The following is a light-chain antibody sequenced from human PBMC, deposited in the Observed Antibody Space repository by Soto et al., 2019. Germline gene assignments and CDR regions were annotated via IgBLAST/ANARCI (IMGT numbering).Light chain of an antibody. V-gene: IGKV1-27*01. Sequence: DIQVTQSPSSLSASVGDRVTITCRASQGISNYLAWYQQRPGKGPKPLIYAASTLQSGVPSRFSGSGSGTDFTLTISSLQPEDVASYYCQKYNGAPQTFGQGTKVDIK. CDR2: AAS. CDR3: QKYNGAPQT. CDR1: QGISNY. J-gene: IGKJ1*01.